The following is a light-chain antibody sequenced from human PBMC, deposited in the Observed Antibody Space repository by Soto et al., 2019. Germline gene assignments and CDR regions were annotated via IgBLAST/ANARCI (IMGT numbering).Light chain of an antibody. CDR2: GNS. V-gene: IGLV1-40*01. CDR3: QSYDSSLSGSE. CDR1: SSNIGAGYD. J-gene: IGLJ3*02. Sequence: QSVLTQPPSVSGAPGQRVTISCTGSSSNIGAGYDVHWYQQLPGTAPKLLIYGNSNRPSGVPDRFSGSKFGTSASLAITGLQAEDEADYYCQSYDSSLSGSEFGGGTKLTVL.